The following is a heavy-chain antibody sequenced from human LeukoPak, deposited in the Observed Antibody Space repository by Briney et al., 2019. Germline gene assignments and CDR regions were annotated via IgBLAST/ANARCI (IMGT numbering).Heavy chain of an antibody. CDR3: ANSSPKWFGESSLP. J-gene: IGHJ5*02. V-gene: IGHV1-24*01. Sequence: GASVKVSCKVSGYTLTKLSIHWVRQTPGKGLEWMGGFDPEDGETISAQNFQDRVTVTEDTSTDTAYMELSSLTSEDTAVYYCANSSPKWFGESSLPWGQGTLVTVSS. CDR1: GYTLTKLS. D-gene: IGHD3-10*01. CDR2: FDPEDGET.